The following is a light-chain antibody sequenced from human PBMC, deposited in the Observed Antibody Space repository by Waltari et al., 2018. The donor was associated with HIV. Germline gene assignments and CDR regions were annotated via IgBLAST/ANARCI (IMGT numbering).Light chain of an antibody. J-gene: IGLJ2*01. CDR3: SSFAPTNKFYVL. CDR1: SSDIGGYNY. V-gene: IGLV2-8*01. Sequence: QSTLTQPPSASGSPGQSVTISCTGTSSDIGGYNYVSWYQQHPGKAPKLIMTEVTKRPSGVPDRFSGSKSGNPASLTVSGLQADDEALYYCSSFAPTNKFYVLFGGWTTLTVL. CDR2: EVT.